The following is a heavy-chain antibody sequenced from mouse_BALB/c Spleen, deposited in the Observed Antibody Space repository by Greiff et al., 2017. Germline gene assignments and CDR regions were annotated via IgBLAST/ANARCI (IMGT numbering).Heavy chain of an antibody. Sequence: QVQLQQSGAELAKPGASVKMSCKASGYTFTSYWMHWVKQRPGQGLEWIGYINPSTGYTEYNQKFKDKATLTADKSSSTAYMQLSSLTSEDSAVYYCARGGYDVAWFAYWGQGTLVTVSA. V-gene: IGHV1-7*01. CDR1: GYTFTSYW. CDR3: ARGGYDVAWFAY. D-gene: IGHD2-2*01. J-gene: IGHJ3*01. CDR2: INPSTGYT.